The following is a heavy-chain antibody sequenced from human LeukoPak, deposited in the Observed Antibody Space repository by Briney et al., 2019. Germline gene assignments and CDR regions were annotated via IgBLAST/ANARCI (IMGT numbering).Heavy chain of an antibody. J-gene: IGHJ4*02. CDR3: ARRYGRPFAY. V-gene: IGHV5-51*01. D-gene: IGHD4-17*01. CDR1: EYTFNSYW. Sequence: GESLKISCKGSEYTFNSYWIAWVRQMPGKVLEWMGIIYPGVSDTRYSPSFQGQVTISADKSTSTAYLQWSGLEASDTAMYYCARRYGRPFAYWGQGTLVTVSS. CDR2: IYPGVSDT.